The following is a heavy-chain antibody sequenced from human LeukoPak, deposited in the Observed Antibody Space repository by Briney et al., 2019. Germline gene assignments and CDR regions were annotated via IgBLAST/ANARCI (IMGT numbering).Heavy chain of an antibody. V-gene: IGHV1-18*01. CDR1: GYTFTSYG. CDR2: ISAYNGNT. CDR3: ARAGTYYYYYYYMDV. D-gene: IGHD6-13*01. Sequence: VASVKVSCKASGYTFTSYGISWVRQAPGRGLEWMGWISAYNGNTNYAQKLQGRVTMTTDTSTSTAYMELRSLRSDDTAVYYCARAGTYYYYYYYMDVWGKGTTVTVSS. J-gene: IGHJ6*03.